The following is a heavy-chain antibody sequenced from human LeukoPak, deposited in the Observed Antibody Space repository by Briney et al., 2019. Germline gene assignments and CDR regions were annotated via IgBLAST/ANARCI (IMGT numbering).Heavy chain of an antibody. CDR3: AKDHESSGWPFDY. Sequence: GGSLRLSCAASGFTVSSYAMSWVRQAPGKGLEWVSAISGSGSSTYYADSVKGRFTISRHNSKNTLYLQMNSLRADDTAVYYCAKDHESSGWPFDYWGQGTLVTVSS. CDR1: GFTVSSYA. D-gene: IGHD6-19*01. CDR2: ISGSGSST. J-gene: IGHJ4*02. V-gene: IGHV3-23*01.